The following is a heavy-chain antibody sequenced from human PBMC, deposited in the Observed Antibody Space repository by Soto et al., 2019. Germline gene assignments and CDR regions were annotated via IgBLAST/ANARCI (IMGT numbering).Heavy chain of an antibody. CDR1: GFTFSSYA. J-gene: IGHJ4*02. V-gene: IGHV3-30*04. CDR3: GRDAAPSYFDY. Sequence: QVQLVESGGGVVQPGRSLRLSCAASGFTFSSYAMHWVRQAPGKGLEWVAVMSFDGSNKYYADSVKGRFTISRDNSRNTLYPQMNSLRAEDTAVYCCGRDAAPSYFDYWGQGTLVTVSS. CDR2: MSFDGSNK. D-gene: IGHD6-13*01.